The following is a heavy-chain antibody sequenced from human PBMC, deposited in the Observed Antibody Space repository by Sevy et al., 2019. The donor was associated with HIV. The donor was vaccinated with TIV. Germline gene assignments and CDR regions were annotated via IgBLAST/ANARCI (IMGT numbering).Heavy chain of an antibody. CDR1: GGSISSSSYY. CDR2: IYYSGST. V-gene: IGHV4-39*01. J-gene: IGHJ4*02. CDR3: ARHFQRRSGSYPDFDY. Sequence: SETLSLTCTVSGGSISSSSYYWGWIRQPPGKGLEWIGSIYYSGSTYYNPSLKSRFTISVDTSKNQFSLKLSSVTAADTAVYYCARHFQRRSGSYPDFDYWGQGTLVTVSS. D-gene: IGHD1-26*01.